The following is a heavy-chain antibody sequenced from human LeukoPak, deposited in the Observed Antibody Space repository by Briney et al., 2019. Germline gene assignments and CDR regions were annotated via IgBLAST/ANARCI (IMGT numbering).Heavy chain of an antibody. D-gene: IGHD6-13*01. CDR3: ARDLMGVRGYSSSSLDY. CDR2: INPNSGGT. Sequence: GASVKVSCKASGYTFTGYYMHWVRQAPGQGLEWMGWINPNSGGTNYAQKFQGRVTMTRDTSISTAYMELSRLRSDDTAVYYCARDLMGVRGYSSSSLDYWGQGTLVTVSS. V-gene: IGHV1-2*02. CDR1: GYTFTGYY. J-gene: IGHJ4*02.